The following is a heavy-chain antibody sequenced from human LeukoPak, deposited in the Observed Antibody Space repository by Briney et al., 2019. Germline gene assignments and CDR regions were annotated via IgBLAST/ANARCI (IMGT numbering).Heavy chain of an antibody. CDR1: GFTFNNYD. CDR3: ARVGRYGMDV. J-gene: IGHJ6*02. Sequence: GGSLRLSCAASGFTFNNYDMRWVRQATGKGLEWVSAIGTAGDTYYVGSVKGRFTISRENAKNSLYLQINSLGAGDTAVYYCARVGRYGMDVWGQGTTVTVSS. V-gene: IGHV3-13*01. CDR2: IGTAGDT.